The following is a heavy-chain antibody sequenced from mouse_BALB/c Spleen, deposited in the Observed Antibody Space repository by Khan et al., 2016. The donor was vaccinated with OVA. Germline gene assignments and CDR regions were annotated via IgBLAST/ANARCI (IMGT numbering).Heavy chain of an antibody. Sequence: QLEESGPGLVKPSQSLSLTCTVTGYSITSDYAWNWIRQFPGNKLEWMGYISYSGSTTYNPSLKSRISITRDTSKNQFFLQLTSVTTEDTATYYCARWFTYWGQGTLVTVSA. V-gene: IGHV3-2*02. CDR3: ARWFTY. CDR2: ISYSGST. CDR1: GYSITSDYA. J-gene: IGHJ3*01.